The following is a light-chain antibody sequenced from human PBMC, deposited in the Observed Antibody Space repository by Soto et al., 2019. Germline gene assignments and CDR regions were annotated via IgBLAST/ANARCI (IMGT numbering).Light chain of an antibody. CDR3: EQANSCPIN. J-gene: IGKJ5*01. CDR1: QGISKW. V-gene: IGKV1-12*01. CDR2: AAP. Sequence: DIQMTQSPSSVSASVGDRVTITYRASQGISKWLAWYQQKPGKAPKILMYAAPTLQSRATSRFSGSGSGTDFALAISSLQPEDFATYYCEQANSCPINFGQGTLLEIK.